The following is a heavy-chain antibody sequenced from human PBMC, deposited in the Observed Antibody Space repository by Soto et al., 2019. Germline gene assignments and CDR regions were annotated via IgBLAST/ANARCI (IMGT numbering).Heavy chain of an antibody. J-gene: IGHJ5*02. Sequence: EVQLLESGGGLVQPGGSLRLSCAASGFTFSSYAMSWVRQAPGKGLEWVSVISGSGGSTYYADSVKGRFTISRDNSKNTLDLQMNSLRAEDTAVYYCGKQYRSGPPPSWFDPWGQGTLVTVSS. V-gene: IGHV3-23*01. CDR2: ISGSGGST. D-gene: IGHD6-19*01. CDR3: GKQYRSGPPPSWFDP. CDR1: GFTFSSYA.